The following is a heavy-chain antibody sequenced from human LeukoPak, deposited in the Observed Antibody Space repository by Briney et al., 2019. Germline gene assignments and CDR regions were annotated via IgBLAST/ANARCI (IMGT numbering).Heavy chain of an antibody. J-gene: IGHJ4*02. CDR2: IYYTGST. V-gene: IGHV4-39*01. D-gene: IGHD1-26*01. CDR3: ARHDSRYSGSCHDY. CDR1: GGSISSSSYY. Sequence: SETLSLTCTVSGGSISSSSYYWGWIRQPPGKGLEWIGSIYYTGSTWYNSSLKSRITISVDASKNQFSLSLSSVTAADTAVYYCARHDSRYSGSCHDYWGQGTLVTVSS.